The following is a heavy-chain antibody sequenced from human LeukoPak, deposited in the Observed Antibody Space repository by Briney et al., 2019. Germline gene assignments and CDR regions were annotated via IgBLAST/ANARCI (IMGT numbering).Heavy chain of an antibody. CDR2: ISGSGGST. J-gene: IGHJ4*02. CDR1: GFTFSSYA. Sequence: GGSLRLSCAASGFTFSSYAVSWVRQAPGKGLEWVSAISGSGGSTYYADSVKGRFTTSRDNSKNTLYLQMNSLRAEDTAVYYCAKSGDYYDSSALNYWGQGTLVTVSS. D-gene: IGHD3-22*01. V-gene: IGHV3-23*01. CDR3: AKSGDYYDSSALNY.